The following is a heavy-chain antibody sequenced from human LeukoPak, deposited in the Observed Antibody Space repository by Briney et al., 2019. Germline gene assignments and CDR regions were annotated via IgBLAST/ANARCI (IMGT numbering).Heavy chain of an antibody. D-gene: IGHD3-9*01. Sequence: PSETLSLTCTVSGGSISSGDYYWSWIRQPPGKGLEWIGYIYYSGSTYYNPSLKSRVTISVDTSKNQFSLELSSVTAADTAVYYCARGVLRYFDWLLSGEDYFDYWGQGTLVTVSS. CDR1: GGSISSGDYY. J-gene: IGHJ4*02. CDR3: ARGVLRYFDWLLSGEDYFDY. V-gene: IGHV4-30-4*01. CDR2: IYYSGST.